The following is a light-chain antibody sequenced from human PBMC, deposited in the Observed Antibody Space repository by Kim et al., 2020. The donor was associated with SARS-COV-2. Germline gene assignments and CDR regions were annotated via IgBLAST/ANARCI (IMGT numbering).Light chain of an antibody. Sequence: SELTQDPAVSVALGQTVRITCQGDSLRKFYASWYQQKPGQAPVLLISGKNDRPSGIPDRFSGSSSGNTASLTIAGAQAEDEAAYYCNSRDTSHFVIFGGGTQLTVL. CDR2: GKN. CDR1: SLRKFY. CDR3: NSRDTSHFVI. V-gene: IGLV3-19*01. J-gene: IGLJ2*01.